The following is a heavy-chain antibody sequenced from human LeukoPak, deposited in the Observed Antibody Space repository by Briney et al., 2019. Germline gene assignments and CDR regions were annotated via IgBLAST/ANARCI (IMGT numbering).Heavy chain of an antibody. D-gene: IGHD5-24*01. J-gene: IGHJ6*03. CDR1: GYSLANYW. CDR3: ARLNGYISAYSYYMDV. Sequence: KHGESLKISCKGFGYSLANYWIAWVCQMPGKGLEWMGIIYPGDSDTRSSPSLQGQVTISADKSISTAYLQWTSLKASDSAMYYCARLNGYISAYSYYMDVWGKGTTVTISS. V-gene: IGHV5-51*01. CDR2: IYPGDSDT.